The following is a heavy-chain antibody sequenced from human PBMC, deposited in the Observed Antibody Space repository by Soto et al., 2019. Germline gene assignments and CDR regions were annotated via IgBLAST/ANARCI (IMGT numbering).Heavy chain of an antibody. D-gene: IGHD4-4*01. CDR2: LNSYHGNT. V-gene: IGHV1-18*01. CDR3: ARAQTTTESDF. Sequence: QIQLVQSEGEVKKPGASVKVSCKTSGYTFTNYGVTWVRQAPGQGLEGMGWLNSYHGNTKYAQRFQGRVTMNPDTAASTPYEELRNLGSDHTAVYYCARAQTTTESDFWDQGTLVTVSS. CDR1: GYTFTNYG. J-gene: IGHJ4*02.